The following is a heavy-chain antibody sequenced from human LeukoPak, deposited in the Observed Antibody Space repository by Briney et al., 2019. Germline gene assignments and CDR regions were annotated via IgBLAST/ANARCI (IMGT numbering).Heavy chain of an antibody. CDR2: INPNSGGT. CDR1: GYTFTGYY. D-gene: IGHD6-13*01. V-gene: IGHV1-2*02. Sequence: ASVKVSCKASGYTFTGYYMHWVRQAPGQGLEWMGWINPNSGGTNYAQKFQGRVTMTRDMSTSTVYMELSSLRSEDTAVYYCARAYSRVDYWGQGTLVTVSS. CDR3: ARAYSRVDY. J-gene: IGHJ4*02.